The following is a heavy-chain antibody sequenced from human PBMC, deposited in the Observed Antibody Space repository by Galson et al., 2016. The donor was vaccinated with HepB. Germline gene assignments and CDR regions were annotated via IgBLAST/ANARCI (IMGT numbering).Heavy chain of an antibody. V-gene: IGHV1-18*01. D-gene: IGHD3-9*01. CDR1: GYRFTSSS. Sequence: SVKVSCKASGYRFTSSSISWVRQAPGQGFEWMGWISAYNGHTNYAQKLQGRVTMTADTSTSTAYMELTSLSSYDTAVYFCARHHPEFDLFVIRGQGTLVTVSS. CDR3: ARHHPEFDLFVI. J-gene: IGHJ4*02. CDR2: ISAYNGHT.